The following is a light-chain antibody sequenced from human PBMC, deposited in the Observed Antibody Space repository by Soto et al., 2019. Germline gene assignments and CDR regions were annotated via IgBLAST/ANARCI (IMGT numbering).Light chain of an antibody. Sequence: QSVLTQPPSASGTPGQRVTISCSGSSSNIAPNTVNWYQHLPGAAPQLLIFANDRRPSGVPDRFSGSRSGTSASLAISGLQSEDEADYYCAAWDDSLNGYVFETGTKLTVL. CDR3: AAWDDSLNGYV. CDR2: AND. V-gene: IGLV1-44*01. CDR1: SSNIAPNT. J-gene: IGLJ1*01.